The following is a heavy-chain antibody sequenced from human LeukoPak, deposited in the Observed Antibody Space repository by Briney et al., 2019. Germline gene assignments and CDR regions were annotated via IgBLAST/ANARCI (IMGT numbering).Heavy chain of an antibody. D-gene: IGHD2-2*01. CDR1: GLSFSSYA. CDR3: ARERSRGFDP. Sequence: PGSSLRLSCAASGLSFSSYAMHWVRQAPGKGLEWVAVISYDGTEKYYGDSVKGRFTISRDNSKNTLYLQMNSLRAEDTAVYYCARERSRGFDPWGQGTLVTVSS. J-gene: IGHJ5*02. CDR2: ISYDGTEK. V-gene: IGHV3-30-3*01.